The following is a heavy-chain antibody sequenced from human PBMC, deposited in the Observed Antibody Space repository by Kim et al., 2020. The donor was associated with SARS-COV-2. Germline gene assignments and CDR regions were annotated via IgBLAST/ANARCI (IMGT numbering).Heavy chain of an antibody. Sequence: GGSLRLSCAASGFTFSSYWMSWVRQAPGKGLEWVANIKQDGSEKYYVDSVKGRFTISRDNAKNSLYLQMNSLRAEDTAVYYCARDFKGYSSSWYGDYYYYGMDVWGQGTTVTVSS. CDR1: GFTFSSYW. CDR3: ARDFKGYSSSWYGDYYYYGMDV. CDR2: IKQDGSEK. J-gene: IGHJ6*02. D-gene: IGHD6-13*01. V-gene: IGHV3-7*01.